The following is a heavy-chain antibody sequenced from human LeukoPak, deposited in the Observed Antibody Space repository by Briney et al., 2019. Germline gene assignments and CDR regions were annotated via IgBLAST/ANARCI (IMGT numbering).Heavy chain of an antibody. CDR2: IYHSGST. CDR3: ARGKWELLPYFDY. D-gene: IGHD1-26*01. V-gene: IGHV4-30-2*01. CDR1: GGSISSGGYS. J-gene: IGHJ4*02. Sequence: SETLSLTCAVSGGSISSGGYSWSWIRQPPGKGLEWIGYIYHSGSTYYNPSLKSRVTISVDRSKNQFSLKLSSVTAADTAVYYCARGKWELLPYFDYWGQGTLVTVSS.